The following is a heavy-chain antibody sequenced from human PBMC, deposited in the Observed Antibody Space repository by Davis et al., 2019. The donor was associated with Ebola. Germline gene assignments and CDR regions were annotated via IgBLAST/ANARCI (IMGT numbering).Heavy chain of an antibody. V-gene: IGHV6-1*01. D-gene: IGHD5-12*01. CDR1: GSPVSCIRGA. J-gene: IGHJ4*02. CDR2: SYYSSKWFH. Sequence: PSDILSPTCPPLGSPVSCIRGAWYCILQSPSRGRVWSATSYYSSKWFHDYAVSVKSRITIHPDTSNNHFSLHLSFVTPEDTAVYYCATGWLRSGGFGSWGQRTLVTVSS. CDR3: ATGWLRSGGFGS.